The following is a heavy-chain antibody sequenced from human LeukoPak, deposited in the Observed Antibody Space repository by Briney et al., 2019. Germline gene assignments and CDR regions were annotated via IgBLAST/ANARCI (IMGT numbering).Heavy chain of an antibody. D-gene: IGHD3-3*01. Sequence: GESLKISCKDSGYSFTSYWIGWVRQMPGKGLEWMGIIYPGDSDTRYSPSFQGQVTISADKSISTAYLQWSSLKASDTAMYYCARRGRFLEWLLFYPFGHRGAFDIWGQGTMVTVSS. CDR3: ARRGRFLEWLLFYPFGHRGAFDI. CDR1: GYSFTSYW. V-gene: IGHV5-51*01. CDR2: IYPGDSDT. J-gene: IGHJ3*02.